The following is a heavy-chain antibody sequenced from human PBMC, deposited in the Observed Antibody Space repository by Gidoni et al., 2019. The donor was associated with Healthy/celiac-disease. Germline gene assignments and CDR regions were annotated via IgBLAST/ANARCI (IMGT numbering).Heavy chain of an antibody. J-gene: IGHJ5*02. V-gene: IGHV4-34*01. Sequence: QVQLQQWGAGLLKPSETLSLTCAVYGGSFSGYYWSWIRQPPGKGLEWIGEINHSGSTNYNPSLKSRVTISVDTSKNQFSLKLSSVTAADTAVYYCARVKNVLLWFGDENWFDPWGQGTLVTVSS. CDR1: GGSFSGYY. CDR3: ARVKNVLLWFGDENWFDP. D-gene: IGHD3-10*01. CDR2: INHSGST.